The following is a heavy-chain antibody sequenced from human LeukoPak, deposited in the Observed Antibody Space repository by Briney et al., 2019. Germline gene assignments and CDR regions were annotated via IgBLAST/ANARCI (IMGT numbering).Heavy chain of an antibody. V-gene: IGHV3-23*01. CDR3: VRHDSFIPY. CDR1: GFTLNYYA. J-gene: IGHJ4*02. D-gene: IGHD5-18*01. CDR2: ISDNEGST. Sequence: GGSLRLSCAASGFTLNYYAMTWVRQAPGKGLEWVSAISDNEGSTYYTDSVKGRFTISRDNTKNTVYLQMNNLRADDTAVYFCVRHDSFIPYWGQGTLVTVSS.